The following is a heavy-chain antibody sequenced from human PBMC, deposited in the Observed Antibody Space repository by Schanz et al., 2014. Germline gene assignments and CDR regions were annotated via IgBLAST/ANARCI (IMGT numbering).Heavy chain of an antibody. CDR1: GFTFSSYT. Sequence: EVQLVESGGALVQPGGSLRLSCSVSGFTFSSYTMHWVRQAPGKGLEYVSAISSDVNSTYYADSVKNRFTISRDNSKNTLYLHISSLRLDDAAVYYCVKPIKFRGGYTFEGWGQGTLVTVSS. D-gene: IGHD6-25*01. V-gene: IGHV3-64D*06. J-gene: IGHJ4*02. CDR2: ISSDVNST. CDR3: VKPIKFRGGYTFEG.